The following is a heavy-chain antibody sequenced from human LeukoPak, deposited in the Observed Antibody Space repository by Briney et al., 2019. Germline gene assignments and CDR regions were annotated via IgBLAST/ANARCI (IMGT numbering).Heavy chain of an antibody. CDR1: GFTFSSYA. CDR3: AKGVSGSHAVYFDY. D-gene: IGHD1-26*01. V-gene: IGHV3-23*01. J-gene: IGHJ4*02. CDR2: ISGSRGTT. Sequence: PGGSLRLSCAASGFTFSSYAMSWVRQTPGKGLEWVSGISGSRGTTYYADSVKGRLTISRDNSKNTPYLQMNNLRAEDTAVYYCAKGVSGSHAVYFDYWGQGTLVTVSS.